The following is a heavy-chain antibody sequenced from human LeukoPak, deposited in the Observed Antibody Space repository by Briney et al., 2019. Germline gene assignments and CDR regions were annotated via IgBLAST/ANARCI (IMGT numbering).Heavy chain of an antibody. CDR1: GYSFPDYW. V-gene: IGHV5-51*01. J-gene: IGHJ4*02. Sequence: SGESLKISCKGSGYSFPDYWIGWVRQMPGKGLEWMGIIYPDDSDTRYSPSFQGQVSISVDKSISTAYLQWSSLKASDTAMYFYARLRRVGPTFGIGYFDFWGQGTLVIVSS. CDR3: ARLRRVGPTFGIGYFDF. D-gene: IGHD1-26*01. CDR2: IYPDDSDT.